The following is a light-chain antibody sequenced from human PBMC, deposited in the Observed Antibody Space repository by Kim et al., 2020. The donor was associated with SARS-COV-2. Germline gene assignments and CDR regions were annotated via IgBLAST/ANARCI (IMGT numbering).Light chain of an antibody. CDR1: NLGDKY. J-gene: IGLJ1*01. CDR2: KDS. CDR3: QAWDSSTAV. V-gene: IGLV3-1*01. Sequence: SYELTQPPSVSVSPGQTASITCSGDNLGDKYACWYQQKPGQSPVLVIYKDSKRPSGIPERFSGSNSGNTATLTISGTEAMDEADYYCQAWDSSTAVFGTGTKVTVL.